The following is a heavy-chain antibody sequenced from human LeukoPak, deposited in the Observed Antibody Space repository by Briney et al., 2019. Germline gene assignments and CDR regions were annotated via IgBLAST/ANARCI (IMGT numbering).Heavy chain of an antibody. CDR2: INTNTGNP. CDR1: GCIFTNYA. V-gene: IGHV7-4-1*02. J-gene: IGHJ6*02. CDR3: ARDISPAAGIELYYYAMDV. D-gene: IGHD6-19*01. Sequence: ASVKVSCKASGCIFTNYAMNWVRQAPGQGLEWMGWINTNTGNPTYAQGFTGRFVFSLDTSVSTAYLQISGLKAEDTAVYYCARDISPAAGIELYYYAMDVWGQGTTVTVSS.